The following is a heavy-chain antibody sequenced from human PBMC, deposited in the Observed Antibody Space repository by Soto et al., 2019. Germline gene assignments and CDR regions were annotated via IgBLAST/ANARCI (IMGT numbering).Heavy chain of an antibody. CDR1: GYTLTELS. CDR2: FDPEDGET. J-gene: IGHJ6*02. V-gene: IGHV1-24*01. D-gene: IGHD3-22*01. Sequence: ASVKVSCKVSGYTLTELSMHWVRQAPGKGLEWMGGFDPEDGETIYAQKFQGRVTITADKSTSTAYMELSSLRSEDTAVYYCARTFNYDSSGYYRSPYYYYGMDVWGQGTTVTVSS. CDR3: ARTFNYDSSGYYRSPYYYYGMDV.